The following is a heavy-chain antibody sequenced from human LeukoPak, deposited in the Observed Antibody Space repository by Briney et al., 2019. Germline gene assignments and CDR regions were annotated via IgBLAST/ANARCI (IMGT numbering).Heavy chain of an antibody. CDR3: ARPSLDHYYYYYMDV. J-gene: IGHJ6*03. V-gene: IGHV4-39*01. CDR1: GGSISSSSYY. CDR2: IYYSGST. Sequence: SETLSLTCTVSGGSISSSSYYWGWIRQPPGKGLEWIGSIYYSGSTYYNPSLKSRVTISVDTSKNQFSLKLSSVTAADTAVYYCARPSLDHYYYYYMDVWGKGTTVTVSS.